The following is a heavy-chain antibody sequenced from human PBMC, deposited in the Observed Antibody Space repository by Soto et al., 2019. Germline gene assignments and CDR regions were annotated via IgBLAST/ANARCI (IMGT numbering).Heavy chain of an antibody. V-gene: IGHV4-59*08. J-gene: IGHJ3*02. Sequence: SEALSLTCTVSGGSISSYYWSWIRQPPGKGLEWIGYIYYSGSTNYNPSLKSRVTISVDTSKNQFSLKLSSVTAADTAVYYCASLEGYCSGGSCYLGAFDIWGQGTMVTVS. D-gene: IGHD2-15*01. CDR3: ASLEGYCSGGSCYLGAFDI. CDR1: GGSISSYY. CDR2: IYYSGST.